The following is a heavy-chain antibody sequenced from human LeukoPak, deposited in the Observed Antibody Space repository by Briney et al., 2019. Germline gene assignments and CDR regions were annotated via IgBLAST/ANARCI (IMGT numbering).Heavy chain of an antibody. CDR2: IGAYSSNT. CDR3: ARDVVGATCGFDF. D-gene: IGHD1-26*01. V-gene: IGHV1-18*01. Sequence: GASVTVSCKTSGYTFTSNVISWVRQAPGQGLEWMGWIGAYSSNTRYPQKLQGRVTMTADQSTATVYMELRSLGFDDTALYYCARDVVGATCGFDFWGQGTLVTVSS. CDR1: GYTFTSNV. J-gene: IGHJ4*02.